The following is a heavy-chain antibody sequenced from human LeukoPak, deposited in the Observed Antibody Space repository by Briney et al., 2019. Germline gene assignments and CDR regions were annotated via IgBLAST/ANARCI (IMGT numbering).Heavy chain of an antibody. Sequence: PGGSLRLSCAASGFTFSSYEMNWVRQAPGKGLEWVSYISSSGSTIYYADSVKGRFTISRDNAKNSLYLQMNSLRAEDTAVYYCARGGTYYCSSTSCPFFDYWGQGTLVTVSS. CDR3: ARGGTYYCSSTSCPFFDY. V-gene: IGHV3-48*03. CDR1: GFTFSSYE. CDR2: ISSSGSTI. D-gene: IGHD2-2*01. J-gene: IGHJ4*02.